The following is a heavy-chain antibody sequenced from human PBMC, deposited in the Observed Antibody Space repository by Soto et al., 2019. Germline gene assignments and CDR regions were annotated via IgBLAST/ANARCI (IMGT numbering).Heavy chain of an antibody. CDR1: GFSLSNARMG. CDR3: ARILGLPTYYYYGMDV. V-gene: IGHV2-26*01. J-gene: IGHJ6*02. CDR2: IFSNDEK. Sequence: QVTLKESGPVLVKPTETLTLTCTVSGFSLSNARMGVSWIRQPPGKALEWLAHIFSNDEKSYSTSLKSRLTISXXTXQXXVVLTMTNMDPVDTATYYCARILGLPTYYYYGMDVWGQGTTVTVSS.